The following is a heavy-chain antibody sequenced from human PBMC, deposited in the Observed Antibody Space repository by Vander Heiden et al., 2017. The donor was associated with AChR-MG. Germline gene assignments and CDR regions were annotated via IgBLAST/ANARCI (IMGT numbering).Heavy chain of an antibody. V-gene: IGHV1-69*04. Sequence: QVQLVQSGAEVKKPGSSVKVSCKASGGTFSSYAISWGRQAPGQGLEWMGRIIPILGIANYAQKFQGRVTITADKSTSTAYMELSSLRSEDTAVYYCARDDDWNDVPGVYYYGMDVWGQGTTVTVSS. CDR2: IIPILGIA. D-gene: IGHD1-1*01. CDR1: GGTFSSYA. J-gene: IGHJ6*02. CDR3: ARDDDWNDVPGVYYYGMDV.